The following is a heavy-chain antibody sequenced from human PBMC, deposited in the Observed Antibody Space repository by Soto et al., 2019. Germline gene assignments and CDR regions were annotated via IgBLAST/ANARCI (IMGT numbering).Heavy chain of an antibody. Sequence: ASVKVSCTASGYTFTSYGISWVRQAPGQGLEWMGWISAYNGNTNYAQKLQGRVTMTTDTSTSTAYMELRSLRSDDTAAYYCARRGYCSGGSCYGGGYYYYYMDVWGKGTTVTVSS. J-gene: IGHJ6*03. CDR1: GYTFTSYG. V-gene: IGHV1-18*01. CDR2: ISAYNGNT. D-gene: IGHD2-15*01. CDR3: ARRGYCSGGSCYGGGYYYYYMDV.